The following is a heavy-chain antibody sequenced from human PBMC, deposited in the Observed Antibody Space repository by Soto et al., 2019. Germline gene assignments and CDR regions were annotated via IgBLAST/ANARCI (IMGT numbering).Heavy chain of an antibody. Sequence: PGGSLRLSCAASGFTFSSYGMHWVRQAPGKGLEWVAVISYDGSNKYYADSVKGRFTISRDNSKNTLYLQMNSLRAEDTAVYYCAKEIRYSYGDHYYYYGMDVWGQGTTVTVPS. D-gene: IGHD5-18*01. J-gene: IGHJ6*02. CDR3: AKEIRYSYGDHYYYYGMDV. CDR2: ISYDGSNK. V-gene: IGHV3-30*18. CDR1: GFTFSSYG.